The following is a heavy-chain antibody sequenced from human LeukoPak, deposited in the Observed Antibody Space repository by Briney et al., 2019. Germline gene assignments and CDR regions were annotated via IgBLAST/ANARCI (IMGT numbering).Heavy chain of an antibody. D-gene: IGHD4-17*01. Sequence: SETLSLTCTVSGGSISSYYWSWIRQPPGKGLEWVGYIYYSGSTNYNPSLKSRVTISVDTSKNQFSLKLSSVTAADTAVYYCARETYGGNSGFDYWGQGTLVTVSS. CDR3: ARETYGGNSGFDY. V-gene: IGHV4-59*01. CDR2: IYYSGST. J-gene: IGHJ4*02. CDR1: GGSISSYY.